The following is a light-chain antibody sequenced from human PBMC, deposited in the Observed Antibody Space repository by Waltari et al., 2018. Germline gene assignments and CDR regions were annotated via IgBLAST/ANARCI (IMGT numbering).Light chain of an antibody. Sequence: QSALTQPASVSGSPGQSITISCSGTSGDIGTYNSVAWFQQHPGKAPKILIHDVNQRPAGVSGRFSGSKSGYTASLTISGLQAEDEADYYCSSYTRRSTLIFGGGTKVTVL. V-gene: IGLV2-14*03. J-gene: IGLJ2*01. CDR1: SGDIGTYNS. CDR2: DVN. CDR3: SSYTRRSTLI.